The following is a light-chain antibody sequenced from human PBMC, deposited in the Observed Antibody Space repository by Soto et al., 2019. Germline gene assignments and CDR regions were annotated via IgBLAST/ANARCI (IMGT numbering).Light chain of an antibody. CDR2: GAS. V-gene: IGKV3-20*01. CDR3: QQYGSSPGT. Sequence: EIVLTQSPGTLALSPGERATLSCRASQSVRSNSLAWYQQRHGQAPRLLMFGASSRATGIPDRFSGSGSGTYFTLTIVRLEPEDFALYYCQQYGSSPGTFGQGTKVEIK. CDR1: QSVRSNS. J-gene: IGKJ1*01.